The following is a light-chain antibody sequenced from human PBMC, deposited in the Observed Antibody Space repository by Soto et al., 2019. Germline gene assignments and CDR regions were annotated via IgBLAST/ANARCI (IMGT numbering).Light chain of an antibody. CDR1: TRDIAGYNY. V-gene: IGLV2-14*01. J-gene: IGLJ1*01. Sequence: ALTQPASVSGSLGQSITISCTGTTRDIAGYNYISWYQQLPGKAPKLMIYQVTIRPSGISNRFSGYKSGNTASLTLSGLQAEDEADHYCTYFSSSTSLYVFRTGTKGTVL. CDR3: TYFSSSTSLYV. CDR2: QVT.